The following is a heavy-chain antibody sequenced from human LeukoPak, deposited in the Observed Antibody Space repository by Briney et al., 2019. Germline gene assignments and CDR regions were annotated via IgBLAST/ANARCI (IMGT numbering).Heavy chain of an antibody. Sequence: SETLSLTCTVSGGSISAYYWSWTRQPAGKGLEWIGRIYGSGSASYNPSLKSRVTMSVDTSKNQFSLKLSSVTAADTAVYYCARGYYYYYYMDVWGKGTTVTVSS. CDR1: GGSISAYY. J-gene: IGHJ6*03. V-gene: IGHV4-4*07. CDR2: IYGSGSA. CDR3: ARGYYYYYYMDV.